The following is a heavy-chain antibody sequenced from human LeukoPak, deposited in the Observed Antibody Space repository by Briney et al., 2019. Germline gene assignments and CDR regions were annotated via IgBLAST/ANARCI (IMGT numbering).Heavy chain of an antibody. CDR3: ARDLGITMIVNYFDY. V-gene: IGHV1-46*01. Sequence: ASVKVSCKASGYTFTSYYMHWVRQAPGQGLEGMGIINPSGSATKYAQKFQGRVTMTRDTSTSTLYMELSSLRSEDTAVYYCARDLGITMIVNYFDYWGQGTLVTVSS. D-gene: IGHD3-22*01. CDR1: GYTFTSYY. J-gene: IGHJ4*02. CDR2: INPSGSAT.